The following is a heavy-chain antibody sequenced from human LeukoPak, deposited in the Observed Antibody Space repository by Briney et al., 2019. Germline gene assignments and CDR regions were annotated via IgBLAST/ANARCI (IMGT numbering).Heavy chain of an antibody. J-gene: IGHJ6*02. CDR2: IYYSGNT. Sequence: GSLRLSCAASGFTVSSNYMSWVRQAPGKGLEWIGTIYYSGNTYYNPSLKSRVTISVDTSKNQFSLQLTSVTAADTAVYYCARSDSSSSLVLGSYYGMDVWGQGTTVTVSS. V-gene: IGHV4-59*05. D-gene: IGHD6-6*01. CDR1: GFTVSSNY. CDR3: ARSDSSSSLVLGSYYGMDV.